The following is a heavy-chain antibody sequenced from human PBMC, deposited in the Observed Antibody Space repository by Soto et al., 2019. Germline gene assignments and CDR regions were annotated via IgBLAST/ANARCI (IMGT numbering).Heavy chain of an antibody. D-gene: IGHD6-13*01. V-gene: IGHV1-69*13. CDR1: GGTFSRYA. CDR2: IIPIFGTA. Sequence: SVKVYCKASGGTFSRYAISWVRQAPGQGLEWMGGIIPIFGTANYAQKFQGRVTITADESTSTAYMELSSLRSEDTAVYYCAREPGIAAAGTSYGMDVWGQGTTVTVSS. J-gene: IGHJ6*02. CDR3: AREPGIAAAGTSYGMDV.